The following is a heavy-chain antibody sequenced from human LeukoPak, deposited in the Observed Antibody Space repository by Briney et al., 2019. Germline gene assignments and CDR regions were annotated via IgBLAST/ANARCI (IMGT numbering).Heavy chain of an antibody. CDR2: IYYSGST. V-gene: IGHV4-59*08. D-gene: IGHD3-22*01. Sequence: SETLSLTCTVSGLPINRYLWSWLRQPPGKGLEWIGYIYYSGSTNYNPSLKSRVTISVDTTNNQFSLKLSSVTAADTAVYYCASHYYDSSGYYPDAFDIWGQGTMVTVSS. J-gene: IGHJ3*02. CDR3: ASHYYDSSGYYPDAFDI. CDR1: GLPINRYL.